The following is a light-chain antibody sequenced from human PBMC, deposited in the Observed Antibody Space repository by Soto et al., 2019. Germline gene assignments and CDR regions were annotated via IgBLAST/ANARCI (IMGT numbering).Light chain of an antibody. Sequence: QAVVTQEPSLTVSPGGTVTLTCGSSDGPVTSNHYPYWYQQRPGQAPRTLIYDTTNRQSWAPARFSGSLVGVKAALTLSGAQPEDEADYYCLLAYSGGRVFGGGTKVTVL. CDR2: DTT. J-gene: IGLJ2*01. CDR3: LLAYSGGRV. V-gene: IGLV7-46*01. CDR1: DGPVTSNHY.